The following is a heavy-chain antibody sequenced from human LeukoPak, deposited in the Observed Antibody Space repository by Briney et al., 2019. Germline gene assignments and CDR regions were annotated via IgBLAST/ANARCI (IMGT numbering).Heavy chain of an antibody. V-gene: IGHV5-51*01. D-gene: IGHD2-21*01. CDR3: ARQGDSDRDY. Sequence: GESLKISFKGSEXSFTNYWIGWVRQMPGKGLEWMGIIYPGDSDTRYSPSFKGQVTISVDKSITTAYLQWSSLKASDTAIYYCARQGDSDRDYWGQGTLVTVSS. CDR1: EXSFTNYW. CDR2: IYPGDSDT. J-gene: IGHJ4*02.